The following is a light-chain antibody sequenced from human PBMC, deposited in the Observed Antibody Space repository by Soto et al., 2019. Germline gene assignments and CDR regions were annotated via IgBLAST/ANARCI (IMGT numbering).Light chain of an antibody. CDR3: GAWVTSLNVVI. V-gene: IGLV1-51*01. CDR1: SSNIRSNF. J-gene: IGLJ2*01. CDR2: DNY. Sequence: QSVLTQPPSVSAAPGQKVTISCSGSSSNIRSNFVSWYQQLPGTAPKLLIYDNYKRPSGIPDRFSGSESGTSAALGISGLQTGDEADYYCGAWVTSLNVVIFGGGTKLTVL.